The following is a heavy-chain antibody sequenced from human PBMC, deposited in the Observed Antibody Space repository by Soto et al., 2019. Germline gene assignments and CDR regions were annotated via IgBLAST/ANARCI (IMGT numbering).Heavy chain of an antibody. Sequence: GGSLRLSCAASGFTFSSYAMHWVRQAPGKGQEWVAVISYDGSNKYYADSVKGRFTISRDNSKNTLYLQMNSLRAEDTAVYYCARDLIVVVITPYAHYYYGMDVWGQGTTVTVSS. D-gene: IGHD3-22*01. CDR3: ARDLIVVVITPYAHYYYGMDV. J-gene: IGHJ6*02. CDR2: ISYDGSNK. CDR1: GFTFSSYA. V-gene: IGHV3-30-3*01.